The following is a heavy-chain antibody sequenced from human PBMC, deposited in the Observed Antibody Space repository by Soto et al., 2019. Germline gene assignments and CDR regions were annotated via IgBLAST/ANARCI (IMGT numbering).Heavy chain of an antibody. CDR1: GFTFSSYA. CDR2: ISGSGGST. CDR3: AKVVLRGWYYYYYGMDV. J-gene: IGHJ6*02. Sequence: EVQLLESGGGLVQPGGSLRLSCAASGFTFSSYAMSWVRQAPGKGLEWVSAISGSGGSTYYADSVKGWFTISRDNSKNTLYLQMNSLRAEDTAVYYCAKVVLRGWYYYYYGMDVWGQGTTVTVSS. V-gene: IGHV3-23*01. D-gene: IGHD6-19*01.